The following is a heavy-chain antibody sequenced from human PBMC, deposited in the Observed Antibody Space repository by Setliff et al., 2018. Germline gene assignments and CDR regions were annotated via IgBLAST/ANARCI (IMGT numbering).Heavy chain of an antibody. D-gene: IGHD1-1*01. CDR2: ITPIFETA. V-gene: IGHV1-69*06. Sequence: SVKVSCKASGYTFRQSIVSWVRQAPGQGLEWVGGITPIFETAHYAQKFQDRVTITADKSTSTVFMELNSLISEDAAVYFCARDSVTLGQLERRGGFRYYDMDVWGQGTTVTVSS. CDR1: GYTFRQSI. CDR3: ARDSVTLGQLERRGGFRYYDMDV. J-gene: IGHJ6*02.